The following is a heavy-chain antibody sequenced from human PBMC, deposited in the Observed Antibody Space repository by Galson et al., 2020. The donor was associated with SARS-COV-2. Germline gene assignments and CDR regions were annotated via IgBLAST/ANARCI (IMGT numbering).Heavy chain of an antibody. CDR1: GFTFNTCA. D-gene: IGHD6-19*01. CDR3: TRDPPGSGWAFHD. Sequence: GESLKISCVASGFTFNTCAMHWVRQAPGKGLEWVAMIWFDGINQYYTDSVRGRFTISRDTSKNTLFLQMNSLKVEDTAVYYCTRDPPGSGWAFHDGGQGTLVTVSS. J-gene: IGHJ1*01. V-gene: IGHV3-33*01. CDR2: IWFDGINQ.